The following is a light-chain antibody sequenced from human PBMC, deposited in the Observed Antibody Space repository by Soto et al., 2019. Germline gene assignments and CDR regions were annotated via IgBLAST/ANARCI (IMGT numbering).Light chain of an antibody. CDR2: EVT. J-gene: IGLJ1*01. V-gene: IGLV2-14*01. Sequence: QSALTQPASVSGSPGQSITISCTGTSSDIGAYNYVSWYQQHPGKAPKPMIYEVTNRPSGISNRFSGSRSGNTASLTISGLQAEDEADYYCSSYASAIAFVFGTGTKLTVL. CDR1: SSDIGAYNY. CDR3: SSYASAIAFV.